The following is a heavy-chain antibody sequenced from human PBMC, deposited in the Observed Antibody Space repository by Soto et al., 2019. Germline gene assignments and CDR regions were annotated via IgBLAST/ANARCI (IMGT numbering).Heavy chain of an antibody. V-gene: IGHV5-10-1*01. D-gene: IGHD2-8*01. J-gene: IGHJ6*03. CDR3: ARMMQNGYRTNGVCYNVAV. Sequence: GEALKISCRCSGDSFTSYCIVWGRQMPGEGLGWMGRIDPSDSYTNYSPSFQGHVTISADNSISTAYLQWSSLKASDTAMYYCARMMQNGYRTNGVCYNVAVSGKGPKV. CDR2: IDPSDSYT. CDR1: GDSFTSYC.